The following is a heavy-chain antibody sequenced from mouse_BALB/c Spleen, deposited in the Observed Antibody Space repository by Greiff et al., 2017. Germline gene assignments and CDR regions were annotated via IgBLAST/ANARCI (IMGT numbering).Heavy chain of an antibody. CDR2: ISDGGSYT. V-gene: IGHV5-4*02. D-gene: IGHD2-4*01. Sequence: EVQRVESGGGLVKPGGSLKLSCAASGFTFSDYYMYWVRQTPEKRLEWVATISDGGSYTYYPDSVKGRFTISRDNAKNNLYLQMSSLKSEDTAMYYCARDFYYDYGFAYWGQGTLVTVSA. J-gene: IGHJ3*01. CDR3: ARDFYYDYGFAY. CDR1: GFTFSDYY.